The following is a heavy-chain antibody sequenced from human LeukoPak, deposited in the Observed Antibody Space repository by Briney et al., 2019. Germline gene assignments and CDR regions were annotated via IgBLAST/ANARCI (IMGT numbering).Heavy chain of an antibody. J-gene: IGHJ5*01. CDR3: ARGGGGNPLGS. V-gene: IGHV4-61*08. CDR2: VYYSGST. CDR1: GGSISSGGYC. D-gene: IGHD4-23*01. Sequence: PSQTLSLTCTVSGGSISSGGYCWSWIRQAPGKALEWIGYVYYSGSTHYSSSLKSRVTISIDTSKNQFSLKLNSVTAADTAVYYCARGGGGNPLGSWGQGTLVTVSS.